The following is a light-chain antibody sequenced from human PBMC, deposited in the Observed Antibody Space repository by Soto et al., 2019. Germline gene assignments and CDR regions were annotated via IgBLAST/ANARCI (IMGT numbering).Light chain of an antibody. J-gene: IGKJ4*01. CDR3: QQSYDRPLT. V-gene: IGKV1-39*01. CDR1: QNIRTF. Sequence: IQMTQSPSSLPASVGDRVTITCRASQNIRTFLNWYQQQPGKAPKLLISSASSLRSGVPSRFSASGSGTDFTLTIISLQPEDLATYFCQQSYDRPLTFGEGTKVEI. CDR2: SAS.